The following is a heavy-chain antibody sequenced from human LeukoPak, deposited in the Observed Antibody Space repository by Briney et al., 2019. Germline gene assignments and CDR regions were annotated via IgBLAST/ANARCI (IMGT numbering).Heavy chain of an antibody. CDR3: AKDDSYYYDSSGYYAFWAGY. Sequence: GGSLRLSCAASGFTFSSYAMSWVRQAPGKGLEWVSAISGSGGSTYYADSVKGRFTISRDNSKNTLYLQMNSLRAEDTAVYYCAKDDSYYYDSSGYYAFWAGYWGQGTLVTVSS. CDR2: ISGSGGST. D-gene: IGHD3-22*01. J-gene: IGHJ4*02. V-gene: IGHV3-23*01. CDR1: GFTFSSYA.